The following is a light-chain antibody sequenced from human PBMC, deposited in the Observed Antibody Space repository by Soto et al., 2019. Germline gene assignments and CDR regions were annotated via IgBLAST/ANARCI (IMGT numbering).Light chain of an antibody. CDR2: GAS. CDR3: QQYVRSPPFT. CDR1: QSVSSTY. V-gene: IGKV3-20*01. Sequence: EIVLTQSPGTLSLSPGERATLSCRASQSVSSTYIAWYQQNPGQAPRLLIYGASNRATGIPDRFSGSGSGTDFTLTISRLEPEDFAVYFCQQYVRSPPFTFGQGTKVDIK. J-gene: IGKJ2*01.